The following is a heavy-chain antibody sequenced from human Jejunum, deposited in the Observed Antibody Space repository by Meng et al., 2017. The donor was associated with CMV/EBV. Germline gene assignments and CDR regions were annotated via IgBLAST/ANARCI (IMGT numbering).Heavy chain of an antibody. CDR2: ITFNSGRI. CDR3: VKDRRGGFFDGMDV. J-gene: IGHJ6*02. D-gene: IGHD6-25*01. Sequence: SGVTFSSSYMYWVRQVSGRGLEWVASITFNSGRIGYADSVKGRFAISRDNANNFLYLQMNSLRTEDTALYYCVKDRRGGFFDGMDVWGQGITVTVSS. V-gene: IGHV3-9*01. CDR1: GVTFSSSY.